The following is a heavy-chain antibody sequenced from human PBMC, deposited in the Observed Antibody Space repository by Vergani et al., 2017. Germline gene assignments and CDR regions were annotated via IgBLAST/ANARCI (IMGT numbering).Heavy chain of an antibody. Sequence: QIQLVQSGADVKKPGASVKISCMTSGTSVTSHYMHWVRRAHGKGFEWMGIINLSAGTTRYAERFQGRVTLTRDTSTRTVYMELTSLRSEDTAVYYCGRDVSHYGGEDYYFDYWGQGTLVTVSS. D-gene: IGHD4-23*01. J-gene: IGHJ4*02. CDR2: INLSAGTT. CDR1: GTSVTSHY. V-gene: IGHV1-46*03. CDR3: GRDVSHYGGEDYYFDY.